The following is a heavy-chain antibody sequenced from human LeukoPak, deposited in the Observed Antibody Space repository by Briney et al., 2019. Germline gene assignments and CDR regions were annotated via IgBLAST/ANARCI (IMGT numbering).Heavy chain of an antibody. CDR1: GYTFTSYG. D-gene: IGHD5-24*01. Sequence: ASVKVSCKASGYTFTSYGISWVRQAPGQGLEWMGWISAYNGNTKYAQRLQGRVTMTTDTSTSTAYMELRSLRSDDTAVYYCARGGIEMATIKGLDYWGQGTLVTVSS. CDR2: ISAYNGNT. J-gene: IGHJ4*02. V-gene: IGHV1-18*01. CDR3: ARGGIEMATIKGLDY.